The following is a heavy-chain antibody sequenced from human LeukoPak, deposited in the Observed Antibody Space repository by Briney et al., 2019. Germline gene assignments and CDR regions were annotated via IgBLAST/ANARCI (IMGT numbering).Heavy chain of an antibody. Sequence: SETLSLTCTVSGGSISSGDYYWGWIRQPPGKGLEWIGYIYYSGSTYYNPSLKSRVTISVDTSKNQFSLKLSSVTAADTAVYYCAREGIQVNYYYYGMDVWGQGTTVTVSS. CDR2: IYYSGST. V-gene: IGHV4-30-4*01. CDR1: GGSISSGDYY. D-gene: IGHD1-1*01. CDR3: AREGIQVNYYYYGMDV. J-gene: IGHJ6*02.